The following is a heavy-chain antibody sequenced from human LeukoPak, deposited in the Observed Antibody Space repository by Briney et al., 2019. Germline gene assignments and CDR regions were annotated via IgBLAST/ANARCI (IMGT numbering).Heavy chain of an antibody. D-gene: IGHD3-10*01. V-gene: IGHV4-61*03. CDR2: IYYTGKA. Sequence: SETLSLTCTVSGDSFSNGNYYWSWLRQPPGKALEWIGYIYYTGKAYYNPSLEGRVTILVDTSRNHFSVKLSSVTAADTAVYYCARSQNYYGSGDYWSQGTLVTVSS. J-gene: IGHJ4*02. CDR1: GDSFSNGNYY. CDR3: ARSQNYYGSGDY.